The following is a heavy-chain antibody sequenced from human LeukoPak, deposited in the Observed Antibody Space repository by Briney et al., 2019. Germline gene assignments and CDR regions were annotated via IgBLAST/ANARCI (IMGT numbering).Heavy chain of an antibody. CDR3: ARHRSIAARSGAFDI. J-gene: IGHJ3*02. CDR2: IYYSGST. V-gene: IGHV4-39*01. Sequence: SETLSLTCTVSGGSISSSSYYWGWIRQPPGKGLEWIGSIYYSGSTYYNPSLKSRVTISVDTSKNQFSLKLSSVTAADTAVYYCARHRSIAARSGAFDIWGQGTMVTVSS. D-gene: IGHD6-6*01. CDR1: GGSISSSSYY.